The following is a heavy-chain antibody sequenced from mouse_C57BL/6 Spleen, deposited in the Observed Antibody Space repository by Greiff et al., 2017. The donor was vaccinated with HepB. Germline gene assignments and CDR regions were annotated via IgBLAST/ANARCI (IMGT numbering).Heavy chain of an antibody. Sequence: DVMLVESGEGLVKPGGSLKLSCAASGFTFSSYAMSWVRQTPEKRLEWVAYISSGGDYIYYADTVKGRFTISRDNARNTLYLQMSSLKSEDTAMYYCTRDLGGPFAYWGQGTLVTVSA. V-gene: IGHV5-9-1*02. D-gene: IGHD4-1*01. CDR3: TRDLGGPFAY. CDR2: ISSGGDYI. CDR1: GFTFSSYA. J-gene: IGHJ3*01.